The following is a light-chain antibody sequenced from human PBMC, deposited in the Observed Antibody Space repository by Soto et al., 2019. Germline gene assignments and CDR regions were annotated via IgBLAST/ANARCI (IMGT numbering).Light chain of an antibody. Sequence: EIVLTQSPATLSLCTGERATRACIASQSVSSYLAWYQQKPGQAPRLLIYDASNRAIGIPARFSGSGSGTDFTLTISSLEPEDFAVYYCQQRSNWPPWTFGQGTKVDIK. CDR1: QSVSSY. J-gene: IGKJ1*01. CDR3: QQRSNWPPWT. V-gene: IGKV3-11*01. CDR2: DAS.